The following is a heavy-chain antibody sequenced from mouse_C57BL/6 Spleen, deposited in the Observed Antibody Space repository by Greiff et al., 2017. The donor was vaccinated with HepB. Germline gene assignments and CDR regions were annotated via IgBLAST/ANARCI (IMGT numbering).Heavy chain of an antibody. J-gene: IGHJ4*01. CDR3: ARSAPWDDYAMDY. CDR1: GYTFTSYW. CDR2: INPSNGGT. D-gene: IGHD4-1*01. Sequence: QVQLQQSGTELVKPGASVKLSCKASGYTFTSYWMHWVKQRPGQGLEWIGNINPSNGGTNYNEKFKSKATLTVDKSSSTAYMQLSSLTSEDSAVYYCARSAPWDDYAMDYWGQGTSVTVSS. V-gene: IGHV1-53*01.